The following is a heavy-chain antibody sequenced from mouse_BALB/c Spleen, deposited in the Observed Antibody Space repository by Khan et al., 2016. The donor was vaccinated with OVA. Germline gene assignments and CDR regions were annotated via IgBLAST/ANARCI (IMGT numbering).Heavy chain of an antibody. Sequence: QVQLQQSGAELARPGASVKMSCKASGYTFTTYTIHWVKQGPGQGLEWIGYIIPSNDYTNYNQKFKDRATLTADKSSSTAYMQLSSLTSEDSAVYYCVRGGAYYRSDGWFAYWGQGTLVTVSA. J-gene: IGHJ3*01. CDR1: GYTFTTYT. D-gene: IGHD2-14*01. CDR2: IIPSNDYT. V-gene: IGHV1-4*01. CDR3: VRGGAYYRSDGWFAY.